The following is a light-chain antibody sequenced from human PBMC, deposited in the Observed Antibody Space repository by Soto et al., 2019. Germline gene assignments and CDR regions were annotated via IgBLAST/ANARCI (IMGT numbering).Light chain of an antibody. V-gene: IGLV2-14*03. Sequence: QSVLTQPASVSGSPGQSITISCTGTRLDVGGYNYVSWYQQHPGKAPKLIIYEVTNRPSGVSDRFSGSKSDNTASLTISGLQTEGEADYYFCSYLSSKTDVFGTGTKLTVL. CDR3: CSYLSSKTDV. CDR1: RLDVGGYNY. J-gene: IGLJ1*01. CDR2: EVT.